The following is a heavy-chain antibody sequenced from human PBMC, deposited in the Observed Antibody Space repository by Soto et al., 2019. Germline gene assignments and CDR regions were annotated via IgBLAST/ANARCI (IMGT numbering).Heavy chain of an antibody. CDR3: TRRDYYGSGSRTDYYYYMDV. CDR2: IRSKANSYAT. V-gene: IGHV3-73*01. J-gene: IGHJ6*03. CDR1: GFTFSGSA. D-gene: IGHD3-10*01. Sequence: SLRLSCAASGFTFSGSAMHWVRQASGKGLEWVGRIRSKANSYATAYAASVKGRFTISRDDSKNTAYLQMNSLKTEDTAVYYCTRRDYYGSGSRTDYYYYMDVWGKGTTVTVSS.